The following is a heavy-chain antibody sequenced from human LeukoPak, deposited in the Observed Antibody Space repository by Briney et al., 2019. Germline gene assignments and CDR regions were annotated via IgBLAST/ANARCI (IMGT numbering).Heavy chain of an antibody. D-gene: IGHD4-11*01. CDR1: GFTFSSYA. J-gene: IGHJ5*02. Sequence: PGGSLRLSCAASGFTFSSYAMHWVRQAPGKGLEWVSAISGSGGSTYYADSVKGRFTISRDNSKNTLYLQMNSLRAEDTAVYYCAKDSAPSPTEGFDPWGQGTLVTVSS. CDR2: ISGSGGST. CDR3: AKDSAPSPTEGFDP. V-gene: IGHV3-23*01.